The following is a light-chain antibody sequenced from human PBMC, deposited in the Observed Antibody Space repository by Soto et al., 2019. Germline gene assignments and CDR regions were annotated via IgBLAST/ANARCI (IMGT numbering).Light chain of an antibody. V-gene: IGKV3-15*01. J-gene: IGKJ1*01. CDR2: GAS. CDR3: QQDDYWPRT. Sequence: VLTKYPGTLSLSPGERSTLSCMATQSVSSSFLAWYQQRPGQAPRLLIFGASTRATGIPARFSGSGSGTEFTLTISSLQSEDFTVYYCQQDDYWPRTFGQGGNVDIK. CDR1: QSVSSS.